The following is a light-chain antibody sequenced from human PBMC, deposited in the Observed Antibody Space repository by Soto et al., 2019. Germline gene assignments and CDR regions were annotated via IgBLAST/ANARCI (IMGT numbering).Light chain of an antibody. Sequence: DIQMTQSPSTLSASVGDRVTITCRASQSISSWLAWYQQKPGKAPKLLIYDASSLESGVPSRFSGSGSGTEFTLTISSLQPYDFETYYGQHFNSHYPGSFGQGTKVDIK. CDR3: QHFNSHYPGS. J-gene: IGKJ1*01. V-gene: IGKV1-5*01. CDR1: QSISSW. CDR2: DAS.